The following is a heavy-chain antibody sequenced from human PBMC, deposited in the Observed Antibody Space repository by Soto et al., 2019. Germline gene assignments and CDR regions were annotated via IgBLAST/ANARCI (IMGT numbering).Heavy chain of an antibody. V-gene: IGHV4-34*01. Sequence: LETLSLTCAVYGGSFSGYYWSWIRQPPGKGLEWIGEINHSGSTNYNPSLKSRVTISVDTSKNQFSLKLSSVTAADTAVYYCARGREGDFWSGYYHRDIRFFDYWGQGTLVTVSS. CDR3: ARGREGDFWSGYYHRDIRFFDY. D-gene: IGHD3-3*01. CDR2: INHSGST. J-gene: IGHJ4*02. CDR1: GGSFSGYY.